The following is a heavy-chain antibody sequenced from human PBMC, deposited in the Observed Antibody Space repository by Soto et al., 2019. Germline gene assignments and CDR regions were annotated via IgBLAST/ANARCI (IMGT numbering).Heavy chain of an antibody. J-gene: IGHJ4*02. CDR3: ARDSGNYDFWSGYYTVNGYFDY. D-gene: IGHD3-3*01. V-gene: IGHV3-7*01. CDR2: IKQDGSEK. Sequence: GGSLRLSCAASGFTFSSYWMSWVRQAPGKGLEWVANIKQDGSEKYYVDSVKGRFTISRDNAKNSLYLQMNSLRAEDTAVYYCARDSGNYDFWSGYYTVNGYFDYWGQGTLVTVSS. CDR1: GFTFSSYW.